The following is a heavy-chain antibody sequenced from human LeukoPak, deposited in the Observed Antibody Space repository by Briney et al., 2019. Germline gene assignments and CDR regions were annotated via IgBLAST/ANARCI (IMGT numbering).Heavy chain of an antibody. D-gene: IGHD3-22*01. CDR1: GFTFDDYG. J-gene: IGHJ4*02. V-gene: IGHV3-20*04. CDR3: ARADSTGYFLGHFDY. Sequence: PGGSLRLSCAASGFTFDDYGMSWVRQAPGKGLEWVSGINWNGGSTGYADSVKGRFTISRDNAKNSLYLQMNSLRAEDTALCYCARADSTGYFLGHFDYWGQGTLVTVSS. CDR2: INWNGGST.